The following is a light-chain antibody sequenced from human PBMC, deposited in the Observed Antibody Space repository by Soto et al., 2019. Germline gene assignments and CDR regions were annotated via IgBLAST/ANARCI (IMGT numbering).Light chain of an antibody. J-gene: IGLJ1*01. CDR3: SSYSVGSSSYV. Sequence: QSALTQPASVSRSPGQSITISCTGTSSDVGSFDLVSWYQQHPGKAPKLMIFEVSNRPSGVSNRFSGSKSGNTASLSISGLQAEDEADYYCSSYSVGSSSYVFATGTKVTVL. V-gene: IGLV2-23*02. CDR2: EVS. CDR1: SSDVGSFDL.